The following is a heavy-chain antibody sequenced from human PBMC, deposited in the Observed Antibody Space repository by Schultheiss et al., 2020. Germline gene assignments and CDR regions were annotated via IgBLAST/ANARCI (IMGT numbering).Heavy chain of an antibody. J-gene: IGHJ6*02. CDR3: ASGRRYGGLDV. D-gene: IGHD2-15*01. V-gene: IGHV4-59*12. CDR2: IYYSGST. Sequence: SQTLSLTCTVSGGSISSYYWSWIRQPPGKGLEWIGYIYYSGSTNHNPSLKSRVTISVDTSKNQFSLRLSSVTAADTALYYCASGRRYGGLDVWGQGTTVTVSS. CDR1: GGSISSYY.